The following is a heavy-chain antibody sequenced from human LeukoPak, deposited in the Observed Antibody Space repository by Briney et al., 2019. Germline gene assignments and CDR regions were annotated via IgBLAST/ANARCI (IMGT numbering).Heavy chain of an antibody. CDR1: GYSISSGYY. Sequence: SETLSLTCTVSGYSISSGYYWSWIRQPPGKGLEWIGYIYYSGSTNYNPSHKSRVTISVDTSKNQFSLKLSSVTAADTAVYYCARADYYGSGSYPYNHYYYMDVWGKGTTVTISS. J-gene: IGHJ6*03. CDR3: ARADYYGSGSYPYNHYYYMDV. CDR2: IYYSGST. V-gene: IGHV4-61*01. D-gene: IGHD3-10*01.